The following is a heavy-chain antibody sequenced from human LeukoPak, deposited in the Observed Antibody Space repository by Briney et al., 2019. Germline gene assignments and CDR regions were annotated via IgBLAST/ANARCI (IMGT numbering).Heavy chain of an antibody. D-gene: IGHD3-3*01. CDR2: ISSSSGNI. Sequence: GGTLRLSCAASGFSFSSYSMNWVRQAPGKGLEWVSSISSSSGNIYYADSVKGRFTISRDNAKNSLSLQMNSLRAEDTAVYYCAKEGSIFGVVIRPYYFDYWGQGTLVTVSS. CDR3: AKEGSIFGVVIRPYYFDY. V-gene: IGHV3-48*01. CDR1: GFSFSSYS. J-gene: IGHJ4*02.